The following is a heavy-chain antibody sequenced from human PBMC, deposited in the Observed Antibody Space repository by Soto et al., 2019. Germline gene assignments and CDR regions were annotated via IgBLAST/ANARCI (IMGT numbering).Heavy chain of an antibody. Sequence: SETLSLTCTVSGGSVSSGSYYWSWIRQPPGKGLEWIGYIYYSGSTNYNPSLKSRVTISVDTSKKQFSLKLSSVTAADTAVFYCAIDRGIAVAGGNNWLDPWGKGTLVTVSS. CDR1: GGSVSSGSYY. CDR3: AIDRGIAVAGGNNWLDP. D-gene: IGHD6-19*01. CDR2: IYYSGST. V-gene: IGHV4-61*01. J-gene: IGHJ5*02.